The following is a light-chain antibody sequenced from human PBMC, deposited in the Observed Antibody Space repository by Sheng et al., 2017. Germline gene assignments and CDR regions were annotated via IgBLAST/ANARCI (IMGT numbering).Light chain of an antibody. CDR1: QGINKA. CDR2: DAS. J-gene: IGKJ2*03. V-gene: IGKV1-13*02. CDR3: QQYVRFYS. Sequence: ASQLTQSPSSLSASVGDRVTITCRASQGINKALAWYQQKPGKAPKFLMYDASTLQSGVPSRFSGSGSGTEFTLTISSLQPEDFATYYCQQYVRFYSFGQGTKLE.